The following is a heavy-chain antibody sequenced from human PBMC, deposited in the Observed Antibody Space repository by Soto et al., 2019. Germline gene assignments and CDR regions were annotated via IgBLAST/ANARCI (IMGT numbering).Heavy chain of an antibody. CDR3: ARDQRHYDILTGYYFYGMDV. D-gene: IGHD3-9*01. Sequence: ASVKVSCKASGFTFSSSAVQWVRQARGQRLEWIGKIVVGSGNTNYAQKFQDRVTMTRDTSTSTVYMELSSLRSDDTAVYYCARDQRHYDILTGYYFYGMDVWGQGTTVTVSS. CDR1: GFTFSSSA. CDR2: IVVGSGNT. J-gene: IGHJ6*02. V-gene: IGHV1-58*01.